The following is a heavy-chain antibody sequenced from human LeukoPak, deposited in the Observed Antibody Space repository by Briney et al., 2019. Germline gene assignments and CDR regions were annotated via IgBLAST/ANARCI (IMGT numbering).Heavy chain of an antibody. D-gene: IGHD2-15*01. Sequence: PGRSLRLSCAVSGFTFSTYAMHWVRQAPGKGLEWVALISYGGNNKYHADSVKGRFTIFRDNSKITLYLQMNSLRAEDTAVYYCARSYCSSGSCHVDYWGQGTLVTVSS. CDR2: ISYGGNNK. V-gene: IGHV3-30*04. CDR1: GFTFSTYA. J-gene: IGHJ4*02. CDR3: ARSYCSSGSCHVDY.